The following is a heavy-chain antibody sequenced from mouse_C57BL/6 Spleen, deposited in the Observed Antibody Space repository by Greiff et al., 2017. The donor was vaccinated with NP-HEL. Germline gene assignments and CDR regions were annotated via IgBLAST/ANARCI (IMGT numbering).Heavy chain of an antibody. CDR1: GYSFTGYY. CDR3: ARRGDGYYVYAMDY. CDR2: INPSTGGT. V-gene: IGHV1-42*01. D-gene: IGHD2-3*01. J-gene: IGHJ4*01. Sequence: VQLQQSGPELVKPGASVKISCKASGYSFTGYYMNWVKQSPEKSLEWIGEINPSTGGTTYNQKFKAKATLTVDKSSSTDYMQLKSLTSEDSAVYYCARRGDGYYVYAMDYWGQGTSVTVSS.